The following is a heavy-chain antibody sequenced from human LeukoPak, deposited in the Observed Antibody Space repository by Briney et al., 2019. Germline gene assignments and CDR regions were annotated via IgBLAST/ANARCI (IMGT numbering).Heavy chain of an antibody. CDR2: IIPIFGTA. Sequence: SVKVSCKASGGTFSSYAISWVRQAPGQGLEWMGGIIPIFGTANYAQKFQGRDTITADESTSTAYMELSSLRSEDTAVYYCARAGYCSGGSCPNFRYGMDVWGQETTVTVSS. CDR3: ARAGYCSGGSCPNFRYGMDV. D-gene: IGHD2-15*01. J-gene: IGHJ6*02. V-gene: IGHV1-69*01. CDR1: GGTFSSYA.